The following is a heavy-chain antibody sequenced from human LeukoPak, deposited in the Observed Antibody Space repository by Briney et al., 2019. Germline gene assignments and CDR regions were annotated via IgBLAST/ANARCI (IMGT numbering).Heavy chain of an antibody. CDR2: ISAYNGNT. CDR3: ARDLRSYGIDY. D-gene: IGHD5-18*01. Sequence: GASVKVSRKASGYTFTSYGISWVRQAPGQGLEWMGWISAYNGNTNHAQKLQGRVTMTTDTSTSTAYMELRSLRSDDTAVYYCARDLRSYGIDYWGQGTLVTVSS. J-gene: IGHJ4*02. V-gene: IGHV1-18*01. CDR1: GYTFTSYG.